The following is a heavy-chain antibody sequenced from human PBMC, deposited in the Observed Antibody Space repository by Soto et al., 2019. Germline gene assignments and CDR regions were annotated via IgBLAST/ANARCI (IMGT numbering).Heavy chain of an antibody. CDR2: IHHSGST. D-gene: IGHD3-10*01. V-gene: IGHV4-34*01. J-gene: IGHJ4*02. CDR3: ASYGRGTYYYGYYFHH. Sequence: SETLSLTCAVYGGSFSDYCWTWIRQPPGKGLEWIGEIHHSGSTNYNPSLKSRVTISLDTSKNQFSLKLSSVTAADAAVYYCASYGRGTYYYGYYFHHWGQGTPVTVSS. CDR1: GGSFSDYC.